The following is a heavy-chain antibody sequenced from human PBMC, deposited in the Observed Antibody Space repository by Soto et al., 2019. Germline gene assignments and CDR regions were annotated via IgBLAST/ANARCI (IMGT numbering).Heavy chain of an antibody. D-gene: IGHD1-1*01. J-gene: IGHJ6*03. CDR1: GFTFDDYA. Sequence: GGSLRLSCAASGFTFDDYAMHWVRQAPGKGLEWVSGISWNSGSIGYADSVKGRFTISRDNAKNSLYLQMNSLRAEDTALYYCAKPSLEYYYMDVWGKGTTVTVSS. CDR3: AKPSLEYYYMDV. CDR2: ISWNSGSI. V-gene: IGHV3-9*01.